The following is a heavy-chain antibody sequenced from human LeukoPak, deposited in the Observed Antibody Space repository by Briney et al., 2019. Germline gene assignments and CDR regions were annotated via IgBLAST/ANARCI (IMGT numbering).Heavy chain of an antibody. CDR2: INHSGST. CDR1: GGSFSGYY. J-gene: IGHJ4*02. CDR3: ATTTYYYDSSGYNLFDY. Sequence: SETLSLTCAVYGGSFSGYYWSWIRQPPGKGLEWIGEINHSGSTNYNPSLKSRVTISVDTSKNQFSLKLSSVTAADTAVYYCATTTYYYDSSGYNLFDYWGQGTLVTVSS. D-gene: IGHD3-22*01. V-gene: IGHV4-34*01.